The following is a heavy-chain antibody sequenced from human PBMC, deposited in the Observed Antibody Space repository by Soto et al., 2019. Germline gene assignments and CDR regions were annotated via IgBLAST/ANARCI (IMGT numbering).Heavy chain of an antibody. CDR2: IYYSGST. CDR1: GGSISSYY. CDR3: ARRNYGDLYGGQYFDY. J-gene: IGHJ4*02. Sequence: QVQLQESGPGLVKPSETLSLTCTVSGGSISSYYWSWIRQPPGKGLEWIGYIYYSGSTNYNPSLKSRVTISVDTSKNQFSLKRSSVTAADTAVYYCARRNYGDLYGGQYFDYWGQGTLGTVSS. V-gene: IGHV4-59*08. D-gene: IGHD4-17*01.